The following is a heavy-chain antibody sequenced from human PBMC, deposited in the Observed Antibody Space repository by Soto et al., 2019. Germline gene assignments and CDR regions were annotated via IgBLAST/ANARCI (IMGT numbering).Heavy chain of an antibody. CDR3: AGWLFPFFDY. D-gene: IGHD3-22*01. Sequence: SETLSLTCTVSCGSISSGDYYWSWIRQPPGKGLEWIGYIYYSGSTYYNPSLKSRVTISVDTSKKQFSLKLSSVTAADTAVYYCAGWLFPFFDYWGQGTLVTVSS. CDR2: IYYSGST. CDR1: CGSISSGDYY. J-gene: IGHJ4*02. V-gene: IGHV4-30-4*01.